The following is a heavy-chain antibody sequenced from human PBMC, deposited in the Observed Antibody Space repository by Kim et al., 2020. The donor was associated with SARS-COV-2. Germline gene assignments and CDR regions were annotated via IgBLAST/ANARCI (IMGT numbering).Heavy chain of an antibody. CDR1: GYTFTSHG. D-gene: IGHD3-16*02. CDR3: AVDSSILLGGVIVQTYSFD. CDR2: ISAYNGNT. J-gene: IGHJ2*01. Sequence: ASVKVSCKASGYTFTSHGISWVRQAPGQGLEWMGLISAYNGNTNYAQKLQAIVTMTTDTSTRTAYMELRSLRSDDTAGYSCAVDSSILLGGVIVQTYSFD. V-gene: IGHV1-18*01.